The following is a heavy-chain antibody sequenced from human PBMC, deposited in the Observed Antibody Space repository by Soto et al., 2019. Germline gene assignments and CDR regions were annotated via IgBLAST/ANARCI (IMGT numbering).Heavy chain of an antibody. CDR3: ARLTYYYGSGSYYKTDY. CDR1: GGSISSSSYY. CDR2: IYYSGST. V-gene: IGHV4-39*01. Sequence: PSETLSLTCTVSGGSISSSSYYWGWIRQPPGKGLEWTGSIYYSGSTYYNPSLKSRVTISVDTSKNQFSLKLSSVTAADTAVYYCARLTYYYGSGSYYKTDYWGQGTLVTVSS. D-gene: IGHD3-10*01. J-gene: IGHJ4*02.